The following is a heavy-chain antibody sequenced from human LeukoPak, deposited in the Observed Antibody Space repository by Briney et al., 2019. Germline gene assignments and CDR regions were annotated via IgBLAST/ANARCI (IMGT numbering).Heavy chain of an antibody. Sequence: PGGSLRLSCAASGFTVSSNYMSWVRQAPGKGLEWVSVIYSGGSTYYADSVKGRFTISRDNSKNTLYLQMNSLRAEDTAVYYCARDPSPLVGATPSVWGQGTLVTVSS. V-gene: IGHV3-53*01. J-gene: IGHJ4*02. CDR2: IYSGGST. CDR1: GFTVSSNY. D-gene: IGHD1-26*01. CDR3: ARDPSPLVGATPSV.